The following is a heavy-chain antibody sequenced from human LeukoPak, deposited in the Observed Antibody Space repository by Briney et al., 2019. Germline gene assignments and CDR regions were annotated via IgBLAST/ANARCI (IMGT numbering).Heavy chain of an antibody. V-gene: IGHV3-7*01. Sequence: GGSLRLSCAVSGLTFRDYWMSWVRQAPGKGLEWVANIKDDGSEKYYVDSVKGRFTISRDNAKNSLYLQMNSLRAEDTAVYYCAMAYYYDSSDYWGQGTLVTVSS. CDR1: GLTFRDYW. CDR2: IKDDGSEK. D-gene: IGHD3-22*01. CDR3: AMAYYYDSSDY. J-gene: IGHJ4*02.